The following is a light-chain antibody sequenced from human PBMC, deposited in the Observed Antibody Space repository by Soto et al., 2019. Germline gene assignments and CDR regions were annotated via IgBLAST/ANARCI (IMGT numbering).Light chain of an antibody. Sequence: EIVLTQSPGTLSLSPGERATLSCRASLSVTSNFIAWYQQKPGQAPRLLLYDASNRATGILDRFSGSGSGTDFRLTISRLEPEDFAVYYCQQYGSSVWTFGQGTKVEIK. CDR3: QQYGSSVWT. CDR1: LSVTSNF. V-gene: IGKV3-20*01. CDR2: DAS. J-gene: IGKJ1*01.